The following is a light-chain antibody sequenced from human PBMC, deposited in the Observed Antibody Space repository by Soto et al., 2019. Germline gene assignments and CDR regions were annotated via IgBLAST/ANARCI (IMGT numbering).Light chain of an antibody. CDR3: QQHNDYPLT. Sequence: DIQMTQSPSTLSASVGDRATITCRASQSVNSWLAWYQQKPGKAPKLLIYKASTLESGVPSRFSGSGSGTEFTLTISSLQPDDFATYYCQQHNDYPLTFGGGTKVEIK. CDR1: QSVNSW. CDR2: KAS. V-gene: IGKV1-5*03. J-gene: IGKJ4*01.